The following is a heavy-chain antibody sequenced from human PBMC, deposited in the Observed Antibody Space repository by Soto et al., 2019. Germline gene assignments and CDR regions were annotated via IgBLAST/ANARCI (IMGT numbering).Heavy chain of an antibody. CDR2: IYYSGST. Sequence: QVQLQESGPGLVKPSQTLSLTCTVSGCSISSGDYYWSWLRQHPGKGLEWIGYIYYSGSTYYTPSLTSRVTISVDTSKHQFSLKLSSVTAADTAVYYCARWWSGSRQGFDPWGQGTLVTVSS. CDR1: GCSISSGDYY. D-gene: IGHD3-3*01. V-gene: IGHV4-31*03. CDR3: ARWWSGSRQGFDP. J-gene: IGHJ5*02.